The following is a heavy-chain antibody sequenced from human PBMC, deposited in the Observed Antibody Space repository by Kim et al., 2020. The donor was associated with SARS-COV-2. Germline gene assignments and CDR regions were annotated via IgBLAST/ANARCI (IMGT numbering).Heavy chain of an antibody. J-gene: IGHJ3*01. CDR1: GFTFSSYG. CDR2: ISYDGSNK. CDR3: AKDRQLLWFVESPHDAF. V-gene: IGHV3-30*18. Sequence: GGSLRLSCAASGFTFSSYGMHWVRQAPGKGLEWVAVISYDGSNKYYADSVKGRFTISRDNSKNTLYLQMNSLRAEDTAVYYCAKDRQLLWFVESPHDAF. D-gene: IGHD3-10*01.